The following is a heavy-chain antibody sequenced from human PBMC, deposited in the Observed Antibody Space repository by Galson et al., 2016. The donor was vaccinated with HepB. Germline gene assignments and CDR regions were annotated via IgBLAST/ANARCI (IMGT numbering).Heavy chain of an antibody. Sequence: SLRLSCAASGFTFSSYAMSWVRQAPGKGLEWVSVISNSGGSTYYADSVKGRFTISRDNSKNTLYLQMNSLRADDTAVYYCAKESGLWNVKTDFDYWGQGTVVTVSS. CDR3: AKESGLWNVKTDFDY. J-gene: IGHJ4*02. V-gene: IGHV3-23*01. CDR1: GFTFSSYA. D-gene: IGHD1-1*01. CDR2: ISNSGGST.